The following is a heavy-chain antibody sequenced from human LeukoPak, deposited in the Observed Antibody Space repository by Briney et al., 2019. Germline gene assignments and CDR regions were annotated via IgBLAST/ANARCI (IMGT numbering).Heavy chain of an antibody. J-gene: IGHJ4*02. CDR1: GFTFSSYW. CDR3: ARDKIVGATTGFDY. D-gene: IGHD1-26*01. CDR2: IKEDGSRT. Sequence: GGSLRLSCVASGFTFSSYWMTWVRQAPGRGLERVANIKEDGSRTYYMDSVKGRFTISRDNAKSSLYLQMNSLRAEDTAVYYCARDKIVGATTGFDYWGQGTLVTVSS. V-gene: IGHV3-7*01.